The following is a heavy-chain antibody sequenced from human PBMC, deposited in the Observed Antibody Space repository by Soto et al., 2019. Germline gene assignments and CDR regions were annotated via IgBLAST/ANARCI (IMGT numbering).Heavy chain of an antibody. CDR3: ARDALEYTTSSGWFDS. CDR1: GGTFGTHA. CDR2: TIPLFGTT. D-gene: IGHD6-6*01. V-gene: IGHV1-69*13. J-gene: IGHJ5*01. Sequence: VASVKVSCKASGGTFGTHAITWVRQAPGQGLEWMGVTIPLFGTTNYAQKFQGRVTITADDSTSTVYMQLNSLRSEDTAIYYCARDALEYTTSSGWFDSWGQGTLVTVSS.